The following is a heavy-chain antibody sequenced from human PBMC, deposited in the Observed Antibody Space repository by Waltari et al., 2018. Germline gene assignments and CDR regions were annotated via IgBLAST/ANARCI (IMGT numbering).Heavy chain of an antibody. CDR1: GGTFSSYT. D-gene: IGHD3-22*01. CDR2: IIPILGIA. J-gene: IGHJ5*02. CDR3: ARVRRGYYDSSGFSA. V-gene: IGHV1-69*02. Sequence: QVQLVQSGAEVKKPGSSVKVSCKASGGTFSSYTISWVRQAPGQGLEWMGRIIPILGIANNAKKFQGRVTITADKSTSTAYMELSSLRSEDTAVYYCARVRRGYYDSSGFSAWGQGTLVTVSS.